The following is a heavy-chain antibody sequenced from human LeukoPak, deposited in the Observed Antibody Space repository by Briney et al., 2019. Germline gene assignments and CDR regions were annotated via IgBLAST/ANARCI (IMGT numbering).Heavy chain of an antibody. CDR2: FNPNSGGT. D-gene: IGHD3-9*01. V-gene: IGHV1-2*02. Sequence: APVKASCKASGYTVTGYYMNWVPQAPGQGLKWMGRFNPNSGGTNYAQKFQRRVTMTRDPSTSTAYMELIRLRSDDTAVYYCARGRAYYDILTGYYTGDYWGQGTLVTVSS. CDR1: GYTVTGYY. CDR3: ARGRAYYDILTGYYTGDY. J-gene: IGHJ4*02.